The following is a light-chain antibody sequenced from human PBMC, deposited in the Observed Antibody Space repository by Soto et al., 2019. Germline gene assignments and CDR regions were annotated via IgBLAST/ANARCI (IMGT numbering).Light chain of an antibody. Sequence: QSVLTQPASVSGSPGQSITISCTGTSSDVGGYNYVSWYQHHPGKAPKLMFVDVSNRPSGVSNRFSGSKSGNTASLTISGLQPEDEADYYCSSYTTSNTRQIVFGTGTKLTVL. J-gene: IGLJ1*01. CDR2: DVS. CDR1: SSDVGGYNY. V-gene: IGLV2-14*03. CDR3: SSYTTSNTRQIV.